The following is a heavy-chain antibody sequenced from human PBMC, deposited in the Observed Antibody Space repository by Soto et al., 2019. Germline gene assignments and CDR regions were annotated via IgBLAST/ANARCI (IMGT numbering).Heavy chain of an antibody. J-gene: IGHJ6*02. Sequence: QVQLVQSGAEVKKPGSSVKVSCKASGGTFSSYAISWVRQAPGQGLEWMGGIIPIVGTANYAQKFQGSVTITAAESPSTAYMELSSLRSEDTAVYYCAREVYCGGDCYSWYYYYGMDVWGQGTTVTVSS. CDR1: GGTFSSYA. CDR3: AREVYCGGDCYSWYYYYGMDV. V-gene: IGHV1-69*01. D-gene: IGHD2-21*02. CDR2: IIPIVGTA.